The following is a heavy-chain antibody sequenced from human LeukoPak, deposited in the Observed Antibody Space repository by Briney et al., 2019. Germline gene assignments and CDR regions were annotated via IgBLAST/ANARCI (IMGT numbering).Heavy chain of an antibody. CDR2: INPNSGGT. D-gene: IGHD3-22*01. Sequence: GASVKVSCKASGYTFTGYYMHWVRQAPGQGLEWMGRINPNSGGTNYAQKFQGRVTMTRGTSIGTAYMELSRLRSDDTAVYYCARGGYYDSSGHYGYWGQGTLVTVSS. V-gene: IGHV1-2*06. CDR3: ARGGYYDSSGHYGY. CDR1: GYTFTGYY. J-gene: IGHJ4*02.